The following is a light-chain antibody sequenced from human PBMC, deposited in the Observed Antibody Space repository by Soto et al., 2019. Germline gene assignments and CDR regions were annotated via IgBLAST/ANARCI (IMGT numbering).Light chain of an antibody. CDR1: QSISAG. CDR3: QQYNNYGSWT. J-gene: IGKJ1*01. V-gene: IGKV1-5*03. Sequence: DIQMTQSPSTLSASVGDRVTITCRASQSISAGLAWYQQKPGKAPKLLIYKASSLESGVPSRFSGSGSGTEFTLTISSRQPDDFATYYCQQYNNYGSWTFGQGTKVEIK. CDR2: KAS.